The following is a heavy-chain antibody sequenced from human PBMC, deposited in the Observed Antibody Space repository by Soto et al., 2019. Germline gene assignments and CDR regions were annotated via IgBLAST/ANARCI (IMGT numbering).Heavy chain of an antibody. D-gene: IGHD3-22*01. J-gene: IGHJ4*02. CDR2: IIPIFGTA. Sequence: QVQLVQSGAEVQKPGSSVKVSCKASGGTFSSYAISWVRQAPGQGLEWMGGIIPIFGTANYAQKFQGRVTITADEPTSTAYMELSSLRSEDTAVYYCASQHYYDSSGYSVFDYWGQGTLVTVSS. CDR1: GGTFSSYA. V-gene: IGHV1-69*01. CDR3: ASQHYYDSSGYSVFDY.